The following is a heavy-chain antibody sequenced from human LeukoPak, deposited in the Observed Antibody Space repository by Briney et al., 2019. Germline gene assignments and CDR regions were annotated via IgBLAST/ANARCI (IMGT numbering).Heavy chain of an antibody. CDR2: ISESGSNT. V-gene: IGHV3-23*01. CDR1: GFTFSIHA. D-gene: IGHD3-16*02. Sequence: GGSLRLSCAASGFTFSIHAMSWVRQAPGKGLEWVSGISESGSNTYYADSVKGRFTISRDNSMNTLYLQMNSLRAEDTAVYYCAKVGGLRLGELSLYLGAFDIWGQGTMVTVSS. CDR3: AKVGGLRLGELSLYLGAFDI. J-gene: IGHJ3*02.